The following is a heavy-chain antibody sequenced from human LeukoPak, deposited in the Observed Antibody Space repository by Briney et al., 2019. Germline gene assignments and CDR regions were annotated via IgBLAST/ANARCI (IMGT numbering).Heavy chain of an antibody. Sequence: PGRSLRLSCAASGFTFSSYAMHWVRQAPGKGLEWVAVISYDGSNKYYADSVKGRFTISRDNSKNTLYLQMNSLRIEDTAVYYCAKGGEVSSWYKRLKLYFDYWGQGTLVTVSS. CDR2: ISYDGSNK. D-gene: IGHD6-13*01. V-gene: IGHV3-30*04. J-gene: IGHJ4*02. CDR3: AKGGEVSSWYKRLKLYFDY. CDR1: GFTFSSYA.